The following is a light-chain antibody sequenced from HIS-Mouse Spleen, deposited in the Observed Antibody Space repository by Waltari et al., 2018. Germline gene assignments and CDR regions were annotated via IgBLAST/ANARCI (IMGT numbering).Light chain of an antibody. CDR3: YSTDSSGNHRV. J-gene: IGLJ2*01. V-gene: IGLV3-10*01. CDR1: ALPKKY. Sequence: SYQLTQPPSVSVSPGQKARTTCPGDALPKKYAYWYQQKSGQAPVLVIYEDSKRPSGIPERFSGSSSGTMATLTISGAQVEDEADYYCYSTDSSGNHRVFGGGTKLTVL. CDR2: EDS.